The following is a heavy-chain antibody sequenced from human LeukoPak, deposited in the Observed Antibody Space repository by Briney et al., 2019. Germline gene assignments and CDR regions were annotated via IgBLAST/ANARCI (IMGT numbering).Heavy chain of an antibody. CDR3: ARDDDGHNPPDY. D-gene: IGHD4-17*01. CDR1: GFTFSAYY. J-gene: IGHJ4*02. V-gene: IGHV3-11*05. Sequence: GGSLRLSCAASGFTFSAYYMAWLRQAPGKGPEWVSHISGSSGDRRYADSVKGRFTISRDNAKSSLYLQMNSLRAEDTAVYYCARDDDGHNPPDYWGQGTLVTVSS. CDR2: ISGSSGDR.